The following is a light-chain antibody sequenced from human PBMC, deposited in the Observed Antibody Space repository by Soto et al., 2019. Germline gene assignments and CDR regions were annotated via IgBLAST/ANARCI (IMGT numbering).Light chain of an antibody. V-gene: IGKV3-11*01. CDR3: QQRDNWPWT. CDR2: DAS. J-gene: IGKJ1*01. Sequence: EIVLTQSPATLSLSPGERATLSCRASQSIRSNLAWYQHKPGQAPRLLIYDASNRATGIPGRFSGSGSGTDFTLTISNLEPEDFSVYYCQQRDNWPWTFGQGAKVEIK. CDR1: QSIRSN.